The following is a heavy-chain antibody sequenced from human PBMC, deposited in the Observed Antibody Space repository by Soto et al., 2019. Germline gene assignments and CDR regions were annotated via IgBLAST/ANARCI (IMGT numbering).Heavy chain of an antibody. Sequence: GGSLRLSCAASGFTFSSYSMNWVRQAPGKGLEWVSYISSSSSTIYYADSVKGRFTISGDNAKNSLYLQMNSLRAEDTAVYYCARDRIYSRAFDIWGQGTMVTVSS. CDR2: ISSSSSTI. J-gene: IGHJ3*02. V-gene: IGHV3-48*01. CDR1: GFTFSSYS. D-gene: IGHD2-21*01. CDR3: ARDRIYSRAFDI.